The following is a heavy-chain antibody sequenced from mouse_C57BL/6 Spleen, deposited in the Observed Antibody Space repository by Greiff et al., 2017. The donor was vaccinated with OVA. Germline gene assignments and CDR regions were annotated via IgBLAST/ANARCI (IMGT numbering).Heavy chain of an antibody. CDR1: GYTFTDYE. Sequence: VQVVESGAELVRPGASVTLSCKASGYTFTDYEMHWVKQTPVHGLEWIGAIDPETGGTAYNQKFKGKAILTAAKSSSTAYMELRSLTSEDSAVYYCTGHSIYDGYYDYAMDYWGQGTSVTVSS. V-gene: IGHV1-15*01. J-gene: IGHJ4*01. D-gene: IGHD2-3*01. CDR2: IDPETGGT. CDR3: TGHSIYDGYYDYAMDY.